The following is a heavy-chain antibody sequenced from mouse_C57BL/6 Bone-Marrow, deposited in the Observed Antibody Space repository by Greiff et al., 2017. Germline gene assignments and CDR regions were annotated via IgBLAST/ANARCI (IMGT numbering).Heavy chain of an antibody. CDR1: GFTFSDFY. D-gene: IGHD3-1*01. CDR3: ARDAGSGAMDY. J-gene: IGHJ4*01. Sequence: EVQLVESGGGLVQPGRSLRLSCATSGFTFSDFYMAWVRQAPGKGLEWIAASRNKANDYTTEYSASVKGRFIVSRDTAQSILYLQMNALRAEDTAIYYCARDAGSGAMDYWGQGTSVTVSS. V-gene: IGHV7-1*01. CDR2: SRNKANDYTT.